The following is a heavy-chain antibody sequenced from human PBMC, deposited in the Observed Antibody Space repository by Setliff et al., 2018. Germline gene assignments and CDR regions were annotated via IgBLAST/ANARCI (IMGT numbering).Heavy chain of an antibody. Sequence: PGGSLRLSCAASGFPFSTYGIHWVRQAPGKGLEWVSVISHDGNIKYYADSVKGRFTISRDNSKNTLYLEMDRLRPEDTAVYYCAKGQMWARLGYCNSTTCPVDSWGQGTLVTVSS. CDR2: ISHDGNIK. J-gene: IGHJ4*02. CDR3: AKGQMWARLGYCNSTTCPVDS. CDR1: GFPFSTYG. D-gene: IGHD2-2*01. V-gene: IGHV3-30*18.